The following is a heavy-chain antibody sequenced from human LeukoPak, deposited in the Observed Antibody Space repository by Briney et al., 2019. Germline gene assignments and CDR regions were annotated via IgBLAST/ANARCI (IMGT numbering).Heavy chain of an antibody. V-gene: IGHV1-2*07. CDR1: GDTFTGYY. CDR3: VKGSRMGATFDD. CDR2: INPHSGAT. D-gene: IGHD1-26*01. Sequence: GASVKVSCKASGDTFTGYYMHWVRQAPGQGLEWVGDINPHSGATSYAHHFQDRVTMALDSSISVAYLEVRRLKVNDTAVYYCVKGSRMGATFDDWGQGSLVIVSS. J-gene: IGHJ4*02.